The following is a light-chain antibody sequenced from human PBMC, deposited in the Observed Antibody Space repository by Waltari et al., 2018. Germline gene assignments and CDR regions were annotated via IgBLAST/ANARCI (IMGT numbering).Light chain of an antibody. CDR3: QQSFSSPWT. V-gene: IGKV1-39*01. Sequence: DIQMTQSPSSLSASVGDTVTVTCRASQNIRTHLNWYQQKPTTPPKLLIYAASTLHRGVPSRFSGSGSETDFTLTVTNLQPDDFAIYFCQQSFSSPWTFGQGTRV. CDR2: AAS. J-gene: IGKJ1*01. CDR1: QNIRTH.